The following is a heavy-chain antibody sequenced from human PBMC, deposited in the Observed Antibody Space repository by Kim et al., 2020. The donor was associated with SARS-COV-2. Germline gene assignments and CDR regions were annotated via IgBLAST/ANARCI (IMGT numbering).Heavy chain of an antibody. V-gene: IGHV3-72*01. J-gene: IGHJ4*01. CDR3: ARTYSSGWSDHYFDY. Sequence: GGSLRLSCAASGFTFSDHYMDWVRQAPGKGLEWVGRIRNKANSYTTEYAASVKGRFTVSRDDSKNSLYLQMNSLQTEDTAVYYCARTYSSGWSDHYFDYWGHGTLVTVSS. D-gene: IGHD6-19*01. CDR2: IRNKANSYTT. CDR1: GFTFSDHY.